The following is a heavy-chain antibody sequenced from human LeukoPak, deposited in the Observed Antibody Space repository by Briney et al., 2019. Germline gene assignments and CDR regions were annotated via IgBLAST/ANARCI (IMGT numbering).Heavy chain of an antibody. CDR2: INHSGST. V-gene: IGHV4-34*01. J-gene: IGHJ4*02. D-gene: IGHD3-10*01. CDR3: ARQRTYYYGSGSYYLDY. Sequence: SETLSLTCAVCGGSFSGYYWSWIRQPPGKGLEWIGEINHSGSTNYIPSLKSRVTISVDTSKNQFSLKLSSVTAADTAVYYCARQRTYYYGSGSYYLDYWGQGTLVTVSS. CDR1: GGSFSGYY.